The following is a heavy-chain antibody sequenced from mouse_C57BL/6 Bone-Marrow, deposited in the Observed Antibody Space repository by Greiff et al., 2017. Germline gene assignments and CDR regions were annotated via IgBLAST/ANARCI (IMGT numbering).Heavy chain of an antibody. V-gene: IGHV14-4*01. CDR3: TTVDYDYFDY. D-gene: IGHD2-4*01. J-gene: IGHJ2*01. CDR1: GFNIKDDY. Sequence: VQLKQSGAELVRPGASVKLSCTASGFNIKDDYMHWVKQRPEQGLEWIGWIDPENGDTEYASKFQGKATITADTSSNTAYLQLSSLTSEDTAVYNCTTVDYDYFDYWGQGTTLTGSS. CDR2: IDPENGDT.